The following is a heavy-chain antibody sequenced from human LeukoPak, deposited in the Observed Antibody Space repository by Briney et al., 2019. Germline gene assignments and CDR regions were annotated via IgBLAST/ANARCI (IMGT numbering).Heavy chain of an antibody. CDR1: GGSFSGYY. J-gene: IGHJ6*03. Sequence: SESLSLTCAVYGGSFSGYYWSWIRQPPGKGLEWIGEINHSGSTNYNASLKSRVTISVDTSKNQFSLKLSSVTAADTAVYYCATTPNWNYGYYMDVWGKGTTVTVSS. D-gene: IGHD1-1*01. CDR2: INHSGST. V-gene: IGHV4-34*01. CDR3: ATTPNWNYGYYMDV.